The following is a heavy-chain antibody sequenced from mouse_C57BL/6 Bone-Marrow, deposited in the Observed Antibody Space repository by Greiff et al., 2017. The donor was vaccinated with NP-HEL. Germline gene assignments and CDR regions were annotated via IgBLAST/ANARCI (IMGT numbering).Heavy chain of an antibody. D-gene: IGHD1-1*01. CDR2: ISSGGSYT. V-gene: IGHV5-6*01. CDR3: ASLITTVVAPYYYAMDY. Sequence: EVQLVESGGDLVKPGGSLKLSCAASGFTFSSYGMSWVRQTPDKRLEWVATISSGGSYTDYPDSVKGRFTISRDNAKNTLYLQMSSMKSEDTAMYYCASLITTVVAPYYYAMDYWGQGTSVTVSS. J-gene: IGHJ4*01. CDR1: GFTFSSYG.